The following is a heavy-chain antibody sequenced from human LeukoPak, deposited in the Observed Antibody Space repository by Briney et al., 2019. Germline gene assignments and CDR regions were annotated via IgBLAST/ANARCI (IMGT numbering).Heavy chain of an antibody. CDR3: ARVVARPPLYYYGMDV. CDR1: GFTFSSYS. V-gene: IGHV3-7*01. J-gene: IGHJ6*02. CDR2: VKEDENKK. Sequence: PGGSLRLSCAASGFTFSSYSMNWVRQSPGKGLEWVASVKEDENKKKYVDSVKGRFTVSGDNAKSSLFLQMNSLRAEDTAVYYCARVVARPPLYYYGMDVWGQGTTVTVSS. D-gene: IGHD2-15*01.